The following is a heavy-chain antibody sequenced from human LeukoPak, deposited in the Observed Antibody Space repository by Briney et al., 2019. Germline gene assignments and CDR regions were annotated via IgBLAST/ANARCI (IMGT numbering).Heavy chain of an antibody. D-gene: IGHD1-14*01. CDR2: IYTTGST. CDR3: ANGTNWFDP. Sequence: SQTLSLTCTVSGASINSDNYYWSWIRQPAGKGLEWIVRIYTTGSTNYHPSLSSRVSISVDTSRNQFPLKLSSVTAADTAVYYCANGTNWFDPWGQGTLVTVSS. CDR1: GASINSDNYY. J-gene: IGHJ5*02. V-gene: IGHV4-61*02.